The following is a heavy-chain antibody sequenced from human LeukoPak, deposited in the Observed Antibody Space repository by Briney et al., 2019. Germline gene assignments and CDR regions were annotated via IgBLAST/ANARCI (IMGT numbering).Heavy chain of an antibody. CDR1: GFTFSNYA. CDR2: LSGTGGST. V-gene: IGHV3-23*01. D-gene: IGHD6-13*01. CDR3: ARDSWYASDY. Sequence: GGSLRLSCAASGFTFSNYAMSWVRQAPGKGLEWVSTLSGTGGSTYYADSVKGRFTISRDNSKNTLYLQVSSLRAEDTAVYYCARDSWYASDYWGQGTLVTVSS. J-gene: IGHJ4*02.